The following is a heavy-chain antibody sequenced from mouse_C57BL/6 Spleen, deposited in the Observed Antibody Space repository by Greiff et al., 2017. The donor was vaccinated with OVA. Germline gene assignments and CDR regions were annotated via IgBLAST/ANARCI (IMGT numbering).Heavy chain of an antibody. CDR3: ARTLTYYSNIKDY. D-gene: IGHD2-5*01. V-gene: IGHV1-85*01. CDR1: GYSFTSYD. CDR2: IYPRGGST. Sequence: QVQLQQSGPELVKPGASVKLSCKASGYSFTSYDINWVKQRPGQGLEWIGVIYPRGGSTKYNEKFKGKATLTADTSSSTAYMELHSLTSDDSAVYFGARTLTYYSNIKDYWGQGTTLTVSS. J-gene: IGHJ2*01.